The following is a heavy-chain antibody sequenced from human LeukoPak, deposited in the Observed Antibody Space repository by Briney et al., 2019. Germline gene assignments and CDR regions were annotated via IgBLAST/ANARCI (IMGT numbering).Heavy chain of an antibody. D-gene: IGHD3-16*01. Sequence: SETLSLTCTVSGGSISTYYWSWIRQPPGKGLEWIGYIYYSGSTNYNPPLKSRVTISVDTSKNQFSLKMSSVTAADTAVYYCARGFGPGGAFDIWGQGTMVTVSS. CDR1: GGSISTYY. CDR3: ARGFGPGGAFDI. V-gene: IGHV4-59*01. J-gene: IGHJ3*02. CDR2: IYYSGST.